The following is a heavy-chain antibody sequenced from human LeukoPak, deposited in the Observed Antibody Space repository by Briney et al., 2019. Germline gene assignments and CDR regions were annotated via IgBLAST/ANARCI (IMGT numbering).Heavy chain of an antibody. D-gene: IGHD3-16*02. CDR3: ARDTFMITFGGVIPGNAFDI. CDR1: GGSISSSSYY. J-gene: IGHJ3*02. V-gene: IGHV4-39*07. Sequence: PSETLSLTCTVSGGSISSSSYYWGWIRQPPGKGLEWIGSIYYSGSTYYNPSLKSRVTISVDTSKNQFSLRLSSVTAADTAVYYCARDTFMITFGGVIPGNAFDIWGQGTMVTVSS. CDR2: IYYSGST.